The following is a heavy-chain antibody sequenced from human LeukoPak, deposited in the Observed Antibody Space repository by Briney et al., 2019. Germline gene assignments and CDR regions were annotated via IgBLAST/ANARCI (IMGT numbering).Heavy chain of an antibody. D-gene: IGHD3-16*02. Sequence: GGSLRLSCAASGFTFSSYSMNWVRQAPGKGLEWVSSISSSSSYIYYADSVKGRFTISRDNAKSSLYLQMNSLRAEDTAVYYCARAGEYYVWGSYRPDYWGQGTLVTVSS. V-gene: IGHV3-21*01. J-gene: IGHJ4*02. CDR1: GFTFSSYS. CDR3: ARAGEYYVWGSYRPDY. CDR2: ISSSSSYI.